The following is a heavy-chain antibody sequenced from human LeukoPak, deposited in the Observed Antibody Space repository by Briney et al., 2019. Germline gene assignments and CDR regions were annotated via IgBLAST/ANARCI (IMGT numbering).Heavy chain of an antibody. V-gene: IGHV3-23*01. Sequence: GGSLRLSCAASGFTFGSYAMNWVRQAPGKGLEWVSGISGSGGSTYYADSVKGRFTISRDNSKNTLYLQMNSLRAEDTAVYYCAKGGYGYDFDYWGQGTLVTVSS. D-gene: IGHD5-12*01. CDR3: AKGGYGYDFDY. CDR2: ISGSGGST. CDR1: GFTFGSYA. J-gene: IGHJ4*02.